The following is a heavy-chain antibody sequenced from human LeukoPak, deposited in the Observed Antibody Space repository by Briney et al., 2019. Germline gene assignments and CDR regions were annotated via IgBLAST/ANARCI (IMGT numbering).Heavy chain of an antibody. J-gene: IGHJ4*02. Sequence: GGSLRLSCAASGFTFSSYAMSWVRQAPGKGLEWVSAISGSGGSTYYAGSVKGRFTISRDNSKNTLYLQMNSLRAEDTAVYYCANSRACSSTSCRTYFDYWGQGTLVTVSS. CDR2: ISGSGGST. V-gene: IGHV3-23*01. CDR3: ANSRACSSTSCRTYFDY. D-gene: IGHD2-2*01. CDR1: GFTFSSYA.